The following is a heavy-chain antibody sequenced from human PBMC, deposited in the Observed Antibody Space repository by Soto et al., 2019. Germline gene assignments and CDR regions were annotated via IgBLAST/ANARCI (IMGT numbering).Heavy chain of an antibody. CDR3: ARQIYDSDSGPNFQYYFDS. Sequence: PGESLKISCKGSGYSFAGYWITWVRQMPGKGLEWMGGIDPSDSQTYYSPSFRGHVTISAAKSITTVFLQRSSLRASDTAMYYCARQIYDSDSGPNFQYYFDSWGQGTLVTVSS. D-gene: IGHD3-22*01. V-gene: IGHV5-10-1*01. CDR2: IDPSDSQT. J-gene: IGHJ4*02. CDR1: GYSFAGYW.